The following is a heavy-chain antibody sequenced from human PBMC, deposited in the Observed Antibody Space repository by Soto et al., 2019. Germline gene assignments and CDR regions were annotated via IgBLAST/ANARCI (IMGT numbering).Heavy chain of an antibody. CDR1: GFTFSSYA. V-gene: IGHV3-30*04. Sequence: QVQLVESGGGVVQPGRSLRLSCAASGFTFSSYAMHWVRQAPGKGLEWVAIITYDGRNEDYADSVKGRFTISRDNSKKTLYLQMNSLRADDTAVYYCARELERTFDIWGQGTMVTVSS. J-gene: IGHJ3*02. CDR2: ITYDGRNE. D-gene: IGHD1-1*01. CDR3: ARELERTFDI.